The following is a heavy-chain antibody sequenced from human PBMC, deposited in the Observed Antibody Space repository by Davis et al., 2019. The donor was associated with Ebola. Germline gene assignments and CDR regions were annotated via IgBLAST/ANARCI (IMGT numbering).Heavy chain of an antibody. CDR1: GGSISSSSYY. V-gene: IGHV4-39*01. CDR2: IYYSGST. D-gene: IGHD3-10*01. Sequence: MPSETLSLTCTVSGGSISSSSYYWGWIRQPPGKGLEWIGSIYYSGSTYYNPSLKSRVTISVDTSKNQFSLKLSSVTAADTAVYYCARGRKNYGSGSYYRFDYWGQGTLVTVSS. J-gene: IGHJ4*02. CDR3: ARGRKNYGSGSYYRFDY.